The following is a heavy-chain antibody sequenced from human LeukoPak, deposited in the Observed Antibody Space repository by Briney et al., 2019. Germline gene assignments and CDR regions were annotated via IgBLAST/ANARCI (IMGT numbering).Heavy chain of an antibody. CDR1: GYTFTSYD. J-gene: IGHJ2*01. D-gene: IGHD6-19*01. Sequence: ASVKVSCKASGYTFTSYDINWVRQATGQGLEWMGWMNPNSGNTGYAQKFQGRATMTRNTSISTAYMELSSLRSEDTAVYYCARGVRRYSSGWGSYWYFDLWGRGTLVTVSS. CDR2: MNPNSGNT. V-gene: IGHV1-8*01. CDR3: ARGVRRYSSGWGSYWYFDL.